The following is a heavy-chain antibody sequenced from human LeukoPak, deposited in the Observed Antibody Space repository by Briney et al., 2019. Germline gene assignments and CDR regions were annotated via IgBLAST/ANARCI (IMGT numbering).Heavy chain of an antibody. V-gene: IGHV3-7*02. CDR2: TKQDGSEK. CDR3: IPSSLGRGGIDYALDV. D-gene: IGHD3-10*01. Sequence: GGSLRLSCAVSGFTFSSYWMSWVRQAPGKGLEWVATTKQDGSEKYYVDSVKGRFTISRDNAKNSLYLQMNSLRAEDTAVYYCIPSSLGRGGIDYALDVWGQGTTVTVSS. J-gene: IGHJ6*02. CDR1: GFTFSSYW.